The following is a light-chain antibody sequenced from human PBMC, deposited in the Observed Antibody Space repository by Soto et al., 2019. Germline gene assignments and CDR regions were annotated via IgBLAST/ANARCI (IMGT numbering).Light chain of an antibody. Sequence: SYELTQPPSVSVAPGQTARITCGGNRIGSKSVHWFQQKPGQAPVLVVHDDSDRPSGIPERFSGSNSGGTATLTISRVEAGDVADYYCQVWDSRDDHRVFGGGTKLTVL. V-gene: IGLV3-21*02. CDR3: QVWDSRDDHRV. CDR2: DDS. CDR1: RIGSKS. J-gene: IGLJ2*01.